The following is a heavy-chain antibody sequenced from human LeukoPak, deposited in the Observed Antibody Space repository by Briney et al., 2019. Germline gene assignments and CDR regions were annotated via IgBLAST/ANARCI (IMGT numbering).Heavy chain of an antibody. J-gene: IGHJ4*02. Sequence: GGSLRPSCAASEFTFSDYYMSWIRQAPGKGLEWVSYISSSGSTIYYADSVKGRFTISRDNAKNSLYLQMNSLRAEDTAVYYCARELMITFGGVVVNKYYFDYWGQGTLSPSPQ. CDR2: ISSSGSTI. V-gene: IGHV3-11*04. D-gene: IGHD3-16*02. CDR3: ARELMITFGGVVVNKYYFDY. CDR1: EFTFSDYY.